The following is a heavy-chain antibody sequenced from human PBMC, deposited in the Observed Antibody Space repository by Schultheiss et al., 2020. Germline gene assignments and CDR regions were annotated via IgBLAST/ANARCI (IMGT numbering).Heavy chain of an antibody. Sequence: WGSLRLPCAASGFTFSSYAMSWVRQAPGKGLVWVSRIKSKTDGGTTDYAAPVKGRFTISRDDSKNTLYLQMNSLKTEDTAVYYCTAHGTYYDFWSGYLDYWGKGTLVTVTS. CDR3: TAHGTYYDFWSGYLDY. J-gene: IGHJ4*02. V-gene: IGHV3-15*01. CDR1: GFTFSSYA. CDR2: IKSKTDGGTT. D-gene: IGHD3-3*01.